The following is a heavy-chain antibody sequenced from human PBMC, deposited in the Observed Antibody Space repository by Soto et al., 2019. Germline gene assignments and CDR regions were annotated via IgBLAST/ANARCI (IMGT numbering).Heavy chain of an antibody. CDR1: GGTFGNSA. D-gene: IGHD1-20*01. V-gene: IGHV1-69*12. Sequence: QVQLVQSGAEVKKPGSSVTVSCKASGGTFGNSAVSWVRQAPGQGLEWMGGIIPIFRTPDYAQKFQGRVTITADESTSTVYMELTSLRSEDTAVYYCALYNDRQQLGGNYYYGIDVWGQWTTFTVSS. J-gene: IGHJ6*02. CDR2: IIPIFRTP. CDR3: ALYNDRQQLGGNYYYGIDV.